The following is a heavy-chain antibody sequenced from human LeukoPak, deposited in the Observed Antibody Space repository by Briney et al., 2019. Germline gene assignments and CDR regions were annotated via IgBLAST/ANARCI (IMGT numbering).Heavy chain of an antibody. CDR1: GFTFSSHS. CDR3: ARDRGYYYDY. CDR2: ISTSSTTI. D-gene: IGHD3-10*01. J-gene: IGHJ4*02. V-gene: IGHV3-48*02. Sequence: PGGSLRLSCAASGFTFSSHSMNWVRQAPGKGLEWVSYISTSSTTIYYADSVKGRFTISRVNAKNSLYLQMNSLRDEDTAVYYCARDRGYYYDYWGQGTLVTVSS.